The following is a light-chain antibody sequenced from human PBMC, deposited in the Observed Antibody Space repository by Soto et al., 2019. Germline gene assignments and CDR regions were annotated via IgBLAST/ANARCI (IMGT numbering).Light chain of an antibody. CDR1: QSVSSSY. J-gene: IGKJ1*01. Sequence: EIVLTQSPGTLSLSPGERATLSCRASQSVSSSYLAWYQQKPGQAPRLLIYGASSRATGIPDRFSGSGSGTDFTLTISRLEPEDFEGYYCKRYGRAGTFGQGT. CDR2: GAS. V-gene: IGKV3-20*01. CDR3: KRYGRAGT.